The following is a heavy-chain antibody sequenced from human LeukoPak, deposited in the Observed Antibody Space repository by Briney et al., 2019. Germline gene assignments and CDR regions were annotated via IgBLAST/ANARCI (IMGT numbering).Heavy chain of an antibody. V-gene: IGHV4-39*01. CDR3: GRCGEFLGVRTWD. D-gene: IGHD3-10*01. CDR2: IYYSGST. CDR1: GGSINSYY. Sequence: SETLSLTWTVSGGSINSYYWGWIRQPPGKGLEWIGSIYYSGSTYYNPSLKSRVTISVDTSKNQFSLKLSSVTAADTAVYYCGRCGEFLGVRTWDWGQGTLVTVSS. J-gene: IGHJ4*02.